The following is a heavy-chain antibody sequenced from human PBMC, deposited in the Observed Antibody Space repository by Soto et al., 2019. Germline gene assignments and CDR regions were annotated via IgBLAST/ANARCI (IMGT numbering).Heavy chain of an antibody. J-gene: IGHJ4*02. V-gene: IGHV3-33*01. D-gene: IGHD2-8*01. CDR2: IWYDGSNK. CDR3: ARSDLTPHIVLMVYALIDY. CDR1: GFTFSSYG. Sequence: GGSLRLSCAASGFTFSSYGMHWVRQAPGKGLEWVAVIWYDGSNKYYADSVKGRFTISRDNSKNTLYLQMNSLRAEDTAVYYCARSDLTPHIVLMVYALIDYWGQGTLVTVSS.